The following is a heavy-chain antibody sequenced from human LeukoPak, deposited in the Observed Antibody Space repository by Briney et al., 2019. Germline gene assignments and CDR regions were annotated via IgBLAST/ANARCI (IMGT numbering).Heavy chain of an antibody. J-gene: IGHJ3*02. CDR2: INHSGST. CDR3: ARVPVSRGFDI. Sequence: SETLSLTCAVYGGSFSGYYWSWIRQPPGKGLEWIGEINHSGSTNYNPSLKSRVTISVDTSKNQFSLKLSSVTAADTAVYYCARVPVSRGFDIWGQGIMVTVSS. CDR1: GGSFSGYY. D-gene: IGHD3-10*01. V-gene: IGHV4-34*01.